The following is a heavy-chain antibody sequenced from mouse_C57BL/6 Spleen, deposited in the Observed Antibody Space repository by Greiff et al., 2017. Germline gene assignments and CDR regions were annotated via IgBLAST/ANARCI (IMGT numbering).Heavy chain of an antibody. J-gene: IGHJ4*01. CDR3: ARVVVAYYYAMDY. CDR1: GFTFSDYG. CDR2: ISSGSSTI. Sequence: EVHLVESGGGLVKPGGSLKLSCAALGFTFSDYGMYWVCQAPVKGLEWVAYISSGSSTIHYADTVTGRFTISRDNAKNTLFLQMTSLRSDDTAMYYCARVVVAYYYAMDYWGQGTSVTVSS. V-gene: IGHV5-17*01. D-gene: IGHD1-1*01.